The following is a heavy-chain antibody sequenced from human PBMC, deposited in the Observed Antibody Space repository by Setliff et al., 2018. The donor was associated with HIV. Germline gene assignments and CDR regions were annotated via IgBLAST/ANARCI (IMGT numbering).Heavy chain of an antibody. D-gene: IGHD3-3*01. CDR3: ARHRDTIFGVVIPSPFDY. Sequence: ASVKVSCKASGYTFTTHAMHWVRQAPGQRLEWMGWINAGNGNTKYSQEFQGRVTISKDTSASTAYMELSSLRSDDTAVYYCARHRDTIFGVVIPSPFDYWGQGTLVTVSS. CDR1: GYTFTTHA. J-gene: IGHJ4*02. CDR2: INAGNGNT. V-gene: IGHV1-3*01.